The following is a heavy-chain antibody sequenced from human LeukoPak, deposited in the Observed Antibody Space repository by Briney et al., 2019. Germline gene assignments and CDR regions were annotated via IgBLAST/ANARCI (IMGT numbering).Heavy chain of an antibody. CDR3: ATELGEFVTRSTIFGVVD. D-gene: IGHD3-3*01. J-gene: IGHJ4*02. CDR2: FDPEDGET. CDR1: GYTLTELS. V-gene: IGHV1-24*01. Sequence: GASVKVSCKVSGYTLTELSMHWVRQAPGKGLEWMGGFDPEDGETIYAQKFQGRVTMTEDTSTDTAYMELSSLRSEDTAVYYCATELGEFVTRSTIFGVVDWGQGTLVTVSS.